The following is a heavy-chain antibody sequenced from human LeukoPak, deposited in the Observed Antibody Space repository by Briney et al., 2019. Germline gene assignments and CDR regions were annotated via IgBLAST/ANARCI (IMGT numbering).Heavy chain of an antibody. CDR1: GFTFSSYW. J-gene: IGHJ6*03. V-gene: IGHV3-7*01. CDR2: IKQDGSEK. Sequence: GGSLRLSCAGSGFTFSSYWMSWVRQAPGKGLEWVANIKQDGSEKYYVDSVKGRFTISRDNAKNSLYLQMNSLRAEDTAVYYCARGMRYYHKDVWGKGTTVTVSS. CDR3: ARGMRYYHKDV.